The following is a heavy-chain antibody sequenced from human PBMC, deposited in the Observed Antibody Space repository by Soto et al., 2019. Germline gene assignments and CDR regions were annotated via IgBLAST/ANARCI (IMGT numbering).Heavy chain of an antibody. D-gene: IGHD3-22*01. CDR3: AKRYYDSSGWRPNWFDP. Sequence: QVQLVQSGAEVKKPGSSVKVSCKASGGTFSSYAISWVRQAPGQGLEWMGGIIPIFGTANYAQKFQGRVTITADESTSXXYMELSSLRPEDTAVYYCAKRYYDSSGWRPNWFDPWGQGTLVTVSS. CDR1: GGTFSSYA. V-gene: IGHV1-69*12. J-gene: IGHJ5*02. CDR2: IIPIFGTA.